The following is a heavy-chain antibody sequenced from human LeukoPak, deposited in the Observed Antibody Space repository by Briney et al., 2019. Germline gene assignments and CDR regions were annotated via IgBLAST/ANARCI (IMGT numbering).Heavy chain of an antibody. V-gene: IGHV1-18*01. CDR1: GYTFTSYG. CDR3: ARDLQRFTTGPVNY. CDR2: ISAYNGNT. J-gene: IGHJ4*02. D-gene: IGHD3-22*01. Sequence: GASVKVSCKASGYTFTSYGISWVRQAPGQGLEWMGWISAYNGNTNYAQKLQGRVTMTTDTSTSTAYMELRTLRSDDTAVYFCARDLQRFTTGPVNYWGQGTLVTVSS.